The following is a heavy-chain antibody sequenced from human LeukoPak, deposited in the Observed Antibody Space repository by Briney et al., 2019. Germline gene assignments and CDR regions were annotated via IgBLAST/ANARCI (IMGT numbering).Heavy chain of an antibody. J-gene: IGHJ4*02. D-gene: IGHD3-3*01. Sequence: ASVKVSCKASGYTFTSYDINWVRQATGQGLEWMGRLNPNSGNTGYAQKFQGRVTMTRNTSISTAYMELSSLRSEDTAVYYCARGRRNGDFWSGYDIDYWGQGILVTVSS. V-gene: IGHV1-8*01. CDR1: GYTFTSYD. CDR2: LNPNSGNT. CDR3: ARGRRNGDFWSGYDIDY.